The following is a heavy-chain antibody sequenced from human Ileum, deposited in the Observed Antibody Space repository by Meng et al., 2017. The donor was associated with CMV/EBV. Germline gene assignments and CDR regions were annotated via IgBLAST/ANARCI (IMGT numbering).Heavy chain of an antibody. J-gene: IGHJ4*02. V-gene: IGHV3-74*01. CDR3: ARGADGYGNFDY. Sequence: SCAASVFTCSSDWMHWVREVPGKGLVWVSRISTDGSSPYYADFLKGRFTISRDNGKNTLYLQINSLRAEDTALYYCARGADGYGNFDYWGQGTLVTVSS. CDR2: ISTDGSSP. CDR1: VFTCSSDW. D-gene: IGHD5-24*01.